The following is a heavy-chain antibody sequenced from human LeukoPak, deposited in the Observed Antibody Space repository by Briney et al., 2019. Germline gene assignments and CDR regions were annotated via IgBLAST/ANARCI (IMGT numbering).Heavy chain of an antibody. Sequence: GGSLRLSCAASGFTFSSYAMSWVRQAPGKGLEWVSAISGSGGSTYYADSVKGRFTISRDNSKNTLYLQMNSLRAEDTAVYYCAREYPGHYYDSSGYYTNDAFDIWGLGTMVTVSA. CDR3: AREYPGHYYDSSGYYTNDAFDI. CDR1: GFTFSSYA. CDR2: ISGSGGST. J-gene: IGHJ3*02. V-gene: IGHV3-23*01. D-gene: IGHD3-22*01.